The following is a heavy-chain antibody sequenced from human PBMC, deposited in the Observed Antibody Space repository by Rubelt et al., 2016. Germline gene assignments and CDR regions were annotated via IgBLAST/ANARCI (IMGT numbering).Heavy chain of an antibody. Sequence: QVQLVQSGAEVKKPGASVKVSCKASGYTFTSYYMHWVRQAPGQGLEWMGIINPSGGSTTYAKKFKGRVTMTRDTSTSTVYMDLSSLRCEDTAVYYCARVGFYYDSGSYVDWGQGTLVTVSS. CDR1: GYTFTSYY. V-gene: IGHV1-46*01. CDR3: ARVGFYYDSGSYVD. CDR2: INPSGGST. D-gene: IGHD3-10*01. J-gene: IGHJ4*02.